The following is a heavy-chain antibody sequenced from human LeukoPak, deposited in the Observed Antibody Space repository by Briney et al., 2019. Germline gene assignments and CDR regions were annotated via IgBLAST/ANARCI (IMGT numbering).Heavy chain of an antibody. J-gene: IGHJ4*02. D-gene: IGHD6-6*01. V-gene: IGHV1-18*01. Sequence: EASVKVSCKASGYTFTTYGISWVRQAPGQGLEWMGWISGYNGNTNYAQNLQGRVTMTTDTSTSTVYMELRSLRSDDTAVCYCARASTIAPRGDFDYWGQGTLVTVSS. CDR3: ARASTIAPRGDFDY. CDR2: ISGYNGNT. CDR1: GYTFTTYG.